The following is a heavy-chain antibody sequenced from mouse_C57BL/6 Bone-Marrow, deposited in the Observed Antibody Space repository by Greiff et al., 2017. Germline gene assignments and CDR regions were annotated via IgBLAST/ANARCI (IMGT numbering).Heavy chain of an antibody. CDR1: GYTFTSYW. CDR3: ARCDYDGGPWFAY. Sequence: QVQLQQPGTELVKPGASVKLSCKASGYTFTSYWMHWVKQRPGQGLEWIGNINPSNGGTNYNEKFKSKATLTVYKSSSTAYMQLSSLTSEDSAVYYCARCDYDGGPWFAYWGQGTLVTVSA. CDR2: INPSNGGT. D-gene: IGHD2-4*01. V-gene: IGHV1-53*01. J-gene: IGHJ3*01.